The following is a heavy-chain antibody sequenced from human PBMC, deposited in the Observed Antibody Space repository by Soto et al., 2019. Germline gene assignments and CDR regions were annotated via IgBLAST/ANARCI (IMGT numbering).Heavy chain of an antibody. D-gene: IGHD1-1*01. J-gene: IGHJ6*01. V-gene: IGHV3-30-3*01. Sequence: QVQLVESGGRVVQPGRSLRLSCAASGFTFRTFAMHWVRQAPGKGLEWVAVMSNDGSIKYFLDSVKGRFTISRDNSNNTLSLQMDSLRAEDTAVYYCARDKKPFNWSPSILKSYYYGMDVW. CDR2: MSNDGSIK. CDR3: ARDKKPFNWSPSILKSYYYGMDV. CDR1: GFTFRTFA.